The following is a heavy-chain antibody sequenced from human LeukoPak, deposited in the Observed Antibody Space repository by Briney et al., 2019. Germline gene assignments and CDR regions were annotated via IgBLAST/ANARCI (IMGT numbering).Heavy chain of an antibody. D-gene: IGHD2-2*01. CDR2: INHSGST. CDR3: ARGGIVVVPAPFDY. J-gene: IGHJ4*02. V-gene: IGHV4-39*07. CDR1: GGSISSSSYY. Sequence: SETLSLTCTVSGGSISSSSYYWGWIRQPPGKGLEWIGEINHSGSTNYNPSLKSRVTISVDTSKNQFSLKLSSVTAADTAVYYCARGGIVVVPAPFDYWGQGTLVTVSS.